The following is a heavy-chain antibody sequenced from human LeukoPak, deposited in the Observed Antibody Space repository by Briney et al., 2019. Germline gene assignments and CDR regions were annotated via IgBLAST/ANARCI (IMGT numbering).Heavy chain of an antibody. J-gene: IGHJ6*02. CDR3: TTDEDWNYARKDV. D-gene: IGHD1-7*01. Sequence: GGSLRLSCAASGFTFNYAWMSWVRQVPGKGLEWVGQTVSEIDGGTTDYAAPVKGRFTISRDDSKSTLYLQMNSLKIEDTAVYYCTTDEDWNYARKDVWDQGATVIVSS. CDR1: GFTFNYAW. CDR2: TVSEIDGGTT. V-gene: IGHV3-15*04.